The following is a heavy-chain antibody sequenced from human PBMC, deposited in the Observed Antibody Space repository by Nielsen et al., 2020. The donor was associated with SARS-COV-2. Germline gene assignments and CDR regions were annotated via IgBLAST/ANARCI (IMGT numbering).Heavy chain of an antibody. Sequence: GESLKISYAASGFTFRNYGMHWVRQAPGKGLEWVAVIWYDGSNKYYIDSVKGRFTISRDNSKNTLYLQMNSLRAEDTAVYYCARDVQSHYFDCWGQGTLVTVSS. CDR1: GFTFRNYG. V-gene: IGHV3-33*01. J-gene: IGHJ4*02. D-gene: IGHD6-6*01. CDR2: IWYDGSNK. CDR3: ARDVQSHYFDC.